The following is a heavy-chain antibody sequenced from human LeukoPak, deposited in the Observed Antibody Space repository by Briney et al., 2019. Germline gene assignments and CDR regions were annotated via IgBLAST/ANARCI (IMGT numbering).Heavy chain of an antibody. Sequence: GASVKVSCKASGYTFTGYYMHWVRQAPGQGLKWMGWINPNSGGTNYAQKFQGGVTMTRDTSISTAYMELSRLRSDDTAVYYCARGWYDFWSGYYGYWGQGTLVTVSS. CDR3: ARGWYDFWSGYYGY. J-gene: IGHJ4*02. D-gene: IGHD3-3*01. V-gene: IGHV1-2*02. CDR1: GYTFTGYY. CDR2: INPNSGGT.